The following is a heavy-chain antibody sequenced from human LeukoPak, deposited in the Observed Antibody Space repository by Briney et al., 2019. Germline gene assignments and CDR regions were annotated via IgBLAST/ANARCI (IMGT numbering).Heavy chain of an antibody. CDR2: IYSGGST. D-gene: IGHD3-16*01. J-gene: IGHJ5*02. Sequence: PGGALRLSCAASGFTVSSNYMSWVRQAPGKGLAWVSIIYSGGSTYYADSVKGRFTISRDNSKNTLYLQMNSLRAEDTAVYYCARIAQGGLRNWFDPWGQGTLVTVSS. CDR1: GFTVSSNY. CDR3: ARIAQGGLRNWFDP. V-gene: IGHV3-53*01.